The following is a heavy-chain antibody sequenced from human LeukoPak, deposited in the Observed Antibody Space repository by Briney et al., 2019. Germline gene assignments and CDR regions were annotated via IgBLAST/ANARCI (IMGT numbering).Heavy chain of an antibody. J-gene: IGHJ4*02. CDR2: ISGSGATM. CDR1: GFTFSDNY. V-gene: IGHV3-11*04. CDR3: ARRGGSSSRRSPIDY. D-gene: IGHD6-6*01. Sequence: GGSLRLSCAASGFTFSDNYMSWIRQAPGKGLEWVSYISGSGATMNYADSVKGRFTISRDNAKNSLFLQMNGLRAEDTAVYYCARRGGSSSRRSPIDYWDQGTLVTVSS.